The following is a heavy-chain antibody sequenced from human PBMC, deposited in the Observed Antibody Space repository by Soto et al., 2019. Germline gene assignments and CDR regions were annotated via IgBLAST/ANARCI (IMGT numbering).Heavy chain of an antibody. CDR3: AKSKGYYYGMDV. CDR1: GFTFRSYA. CDR2: IGGSDGST. Sequence: GGSLRLSCAASGFTFRSYAMSWVRQAQGKGLEWVLAIGGSDGSTYYADSGKGRFTNTRDNSKNTLNLQMNSLRAEDTAVYYCAKSKGYYYGMDVWGQGTTVTVSS. J-gene: IGHJ6*02. V-gene: IGHV3-23*01.